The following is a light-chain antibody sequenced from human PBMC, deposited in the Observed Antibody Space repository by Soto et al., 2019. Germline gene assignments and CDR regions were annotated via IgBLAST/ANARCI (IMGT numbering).Light chain of an antibody. CDR1: SSDIGDSNY. CDR3: SSFRSSSTSYV. Sequence: QSALTQPASVSGSPGQSITISCTGTSSDIGDSNYVSWYQQHPVKAPKPVIYDVSNRPSGVSNRFSGSKSANTASXTISGLQAEDEADYYCSSFRSSSTSYVFGTGTKVTVL. CDR2: DVS. J-gene: IGLJ1*01. V-gene: IGLV2-14*03.